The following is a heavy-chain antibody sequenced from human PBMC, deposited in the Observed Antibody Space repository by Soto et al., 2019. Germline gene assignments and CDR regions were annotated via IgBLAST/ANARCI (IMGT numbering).Heavy chain of an antibody. CDR1: EFTFS. CDR2: ISNDGGST. Sequence: EVKLLESGGGLVQPGGSLRLSCVGSEFTFSMTWVRQAPGKGLEWVSMISNDGGSTYYADSVKGRFTISRDNSKHILYLQMNSLRAEDTDVYYCAQRPGAFDVWGQGTMVTVSS. J-gene: IGHJ3*01. V-gene: IGHV3-23*01. CDR3: AQRPGAFDV.